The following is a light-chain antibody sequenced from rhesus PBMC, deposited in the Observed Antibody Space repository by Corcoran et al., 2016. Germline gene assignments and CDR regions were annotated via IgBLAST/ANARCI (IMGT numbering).Light chain of an antibody. V-gene: IGKV2S20*01. CDR1: QSLLDSEDGNTY. J-gene: IGKJ3*01. Sequence: DIVMTQTPLSLPVTPGEPASISCRSSQSLLDSEDGNTYLEWYLQKAGTSPRPLIYEVSNRASGVPERFRGRGSETDLTLKISRVEAEDVGVYYCMQGIEYPFTFGPGTKLDIK. CDR2: EVS. CDR3: MQGIEYPFT.